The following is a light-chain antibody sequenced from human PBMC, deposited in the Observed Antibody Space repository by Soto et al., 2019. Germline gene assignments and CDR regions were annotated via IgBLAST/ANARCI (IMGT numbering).Light chain of an antibody. Sequence: DIQLTQSPAALSASVGERAIISCRASQSVSSWLAWYQQKPGKAPKLLIYDASKLPSGVPSRFSGSGSGTDFTLIISSLQPDDFATYYCQQYNTYSTFGQGTKVEIK. J-gene: IGKJ2*01. CDR3: QQYNTYST. CDR2: DAS. V-gene: IGKV1-5*01. CDR1: QSVSSW.